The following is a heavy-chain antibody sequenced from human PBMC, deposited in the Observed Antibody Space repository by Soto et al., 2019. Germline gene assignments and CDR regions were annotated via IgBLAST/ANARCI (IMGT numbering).Heavy chain of an antibody. Sequence: RASVKVSCKASGGTFSSYAISWVRQATGQGLEWMGWMNPNSGNTGYAQKFQGRATMTRNTSISTAYMELSSLRSEDTAVYYCASTYCSGGSCYSPLYYYGMDVWGQGTTVTVSS. CDR1: GGTFSSYA. D-gene: IGHD2-15*01. V-gene: IGHV1-8*02. J-gene: IGHJ6*02. CDR2: MNPNSGNT. CDR3: ASTYCSGGSCYSPLYYYGMDV.